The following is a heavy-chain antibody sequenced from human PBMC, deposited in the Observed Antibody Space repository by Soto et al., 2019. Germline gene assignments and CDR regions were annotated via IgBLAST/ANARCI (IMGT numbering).Heavy chain of an antibody. V-gene: IGHV4-39*01. CDR1: GGSISSSSYY. CDR2: IYYSWST. CDR3: ARHVGTLRLVALDI. D-gene: IGHD1-7*01. Sequence: SETLSLTCTVCGGSISSSSYYLGWIRRPPGKGLEWIGSIYYSWSTYYNPSLKIRGAISVDKSKNSFSLKLSSVNAADTAGYYCARHVGTLRLVALDIWGQGTMVTVS. J-gene: IGHJ3*02.